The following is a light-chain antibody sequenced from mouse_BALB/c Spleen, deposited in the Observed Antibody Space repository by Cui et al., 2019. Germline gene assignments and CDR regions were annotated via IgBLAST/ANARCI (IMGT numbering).Light chain of an antibody. Sequence: VLTQSPAIMSASQGEKVTMTCSASSSVSYMYWYQQKPGSSPRLLIYDTSNLASGVPVRFSGSGSGTSYSLTISRMEAEDAATYYCQQWSSYPRTFGGGTKLEIK. CDR3: QQWSSYPRT. CDR2: DTS. CDR1: SSVSY. V-gene: IGKV4-55*01. J-gene: IGKJ1*01.